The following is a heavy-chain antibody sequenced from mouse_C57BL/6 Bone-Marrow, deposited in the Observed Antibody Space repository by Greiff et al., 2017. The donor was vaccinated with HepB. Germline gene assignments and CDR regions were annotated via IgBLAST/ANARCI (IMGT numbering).Heavy chain of an antibody. D-gene: IGHD1-1*01. J-gene: IGHJ4*01. Sequence: EVKLMESGPGLVKPSQSLSLTCSVTGYSITSGYYWNWIRQFPGNKLEWMGYVSYDGSNNYNTSLKNRISITRDTSKNQFFLKLNTVTTEDTATYYCARDLITTVVAHYAMDYWGQGTSVTVSS. V-gene: IGHV3-6*01. CDR2: VSYDGSN. CDR1: GYSITSGYY. CDR3: ARDLITTVVAHYAMDY.